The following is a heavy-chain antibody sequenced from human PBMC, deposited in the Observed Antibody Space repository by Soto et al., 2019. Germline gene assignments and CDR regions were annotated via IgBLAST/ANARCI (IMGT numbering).Heavy chain of an antibody. J-gene: IGHJ5*02. CDR1: GYTFTAYP. V-gene: IGHV1-3*01. CDR3: ARVVVGAANNFFDP. Sequence: ASVKVSCKASGYTFTAYPMHWVLQAPGQRLEWMGWINADNGNTAYSQELQGRVTMTTDTSTATAYMELRSLRSDDTAVYYCARVVVGAANNFFDPWGQGTLVTVSS. D-gene: IGHD2-15*01. CDR2: INADNGNT.